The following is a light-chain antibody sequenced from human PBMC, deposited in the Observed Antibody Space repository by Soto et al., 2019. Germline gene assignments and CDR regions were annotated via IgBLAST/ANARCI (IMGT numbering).Light chain of an antibody. CDR1: NIGRKN. J-gene: IGLJ3*02. CDR3: QVCDNRSVV. V-gene: IGLV3-9*01. Sequence: SYELNQPLSVSGALGQTARITCGGNNIGRKNVHWYQVNPGQAPVLVIYRVSDRPSGIPERFSGSNQGNTATLAISGAQSGDAAAYSCQVCDNRSVVFGGGTKVTVL. CDR2: RVS.